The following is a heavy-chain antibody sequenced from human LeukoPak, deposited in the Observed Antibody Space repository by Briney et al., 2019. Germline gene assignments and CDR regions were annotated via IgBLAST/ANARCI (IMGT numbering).Heavy chain of an antibody. V-gene: IGHV4-4*09. J-gene: IGHJ6*04. CDR3: ARDIPSFGPLDV. D-gene: IGHD3-3*01. CDR1: GGSISSYY. CDR2: IYTSGST. Sequence: SETLSLTCTVSGGSISSYYWSWIRQPPGKGLEWIGYIYTSGSTNYNPSLKSRVTISVDTSKNQFSLKLSSVTAADTAVYYCARDIPSFGPLDVWGKGTTVTVSS.